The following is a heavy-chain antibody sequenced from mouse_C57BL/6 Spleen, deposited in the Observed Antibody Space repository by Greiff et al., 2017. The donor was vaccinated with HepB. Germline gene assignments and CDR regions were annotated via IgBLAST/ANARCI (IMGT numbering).Heavy chain of an antibody. J-gene: IGHJ4*01. CDR1: GYTFTSYT. Sequence: VQLQQSGAELARPGASVKMSCKASGYTFTSYTMHWVNQRPGQGLEWIGYINPSSGYTKYNQKFKDKATLTADKSTSTAYMQLSSLKSEDSAVYYCARGSDYLYAMDYWGQGTSVTVSS. D-gene: IGHD2-4*01. CDR3: ARGSDYLYAMDY. V-gene: IGHV1-4*01. CDR2: INPSSGYT.